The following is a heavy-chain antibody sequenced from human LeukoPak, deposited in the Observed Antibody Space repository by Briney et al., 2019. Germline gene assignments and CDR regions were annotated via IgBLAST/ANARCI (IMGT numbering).Heavy chain of an antibody. CDR3: ARRQVGAKGAFDI. CDR2: IRSKANSYAT. Sequence: PGGSLRLSCTASGFTFSGSAMHWVRQASGKGLEWVGRIRSKANSYATAYAASVKGRFTISRDDSKNTAYLQMNSLKTEDTAVYYCARRQVGAKGAFDIWGQGTMVTVSS. D-gene: IGHD4/OR15-4a*01. J-gene: IGHJ3*02. V-gene: IGHV3-73*01. CDR1: GFTFSGSA.